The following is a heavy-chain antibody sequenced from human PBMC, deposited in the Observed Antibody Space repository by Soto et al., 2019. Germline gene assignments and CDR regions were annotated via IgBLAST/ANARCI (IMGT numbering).Heavy chain of an antibody. Sequence: GGSLRLSCAASGFTFSSYWMYWVRQAPGKGLVWVSRSNSDGSDTNYADSVKGRFTISRDNAKNTLYLQMNSLRAEDTAVYYCAKEDLERDYFDYWGQGTLVTVSS. V-gene: IGHV3-74*01. J-gene: IGHJ4*02. CDR2: SNSDGSDT. CDR1: GFTFSSYW. CDR3: AKEDLERDYFDY. D-gene: IGHD1-1*01.